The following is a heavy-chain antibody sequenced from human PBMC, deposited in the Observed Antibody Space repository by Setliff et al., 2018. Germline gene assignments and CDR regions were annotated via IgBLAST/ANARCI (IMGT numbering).Heavy chain of an antibody. Sequence: SETLSLTCTVSGGSISSSSYYWGWIRQPPGKGLEWIGCIHYSGSTYYNPSLKSRVTISIDTSKNQFSLKLSSVTAADTAVYYCARGGDSGSYFLANHDAFDIWGQGTMVTV. CDR3: ARGGDSGSYFLANHDAFDI. D-gene: IGHD1-26*01. CDR2: IHYSGST. CDR1: GGSISSSSYY. V-gene: IGHV4-39*07. J-gene: IGHJ3*02.